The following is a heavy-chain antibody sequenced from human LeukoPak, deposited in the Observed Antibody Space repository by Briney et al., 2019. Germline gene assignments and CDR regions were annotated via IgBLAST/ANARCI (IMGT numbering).Heavy chain of an antibody. CDR2: IYYSGST. D-gene: IGHD4-17*01. CDR3: ARDFGAVTTPSL. Sequence: TSETLSLTCSVSGFFVSSGYYWGWIRQPPGKGLEWIGSIYYSGSTYYNPSLKSRVTISVDTSKNQFSLKLSSVTAADTAVYYCARDFGAVTTPSLWGQGTLVTVSS. J-gene: IGHJ4*02. CDR1: GFFVSSGYY. V-gene: IGHV4-38-2*02.